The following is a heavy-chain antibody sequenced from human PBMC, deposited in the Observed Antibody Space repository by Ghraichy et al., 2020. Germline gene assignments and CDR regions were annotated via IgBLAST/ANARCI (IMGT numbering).Heavy chain of an antibody. J-gene: IGHJ4*02. V-gene: IGHV3-23*01. CDR1: GFTFHSYA. CDR3: AKVQRGNFDY. CDR2: ITGSGGST. Sequence: GGSLRLSCAASGFTFHSYAMSWVRQAPGKGLEWVSGITGSGGSTYYADSVRGRFTISRDNYKSTLFLQMNSLSAEDTAVYYCAKVQRGNFDYWGQGTLISVSS.